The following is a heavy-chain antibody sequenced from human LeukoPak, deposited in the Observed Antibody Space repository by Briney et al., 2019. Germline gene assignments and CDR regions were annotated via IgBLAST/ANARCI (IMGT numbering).Heavy chain of an antibody. V-gene: IGHV3-30*02. CDR3: AKGGGYESAGDY. D-gene: IGHD5-12*01. Sequence: GGSLRLSCAASGFIFSSYGMHWVRQAPGKGLEWVAFIRYDGSNKYYADSVKGRFTISRDNSKNTLYLQMNSLRAEDTAVYYCAKGGGYESAGDYWGQGTLVTVSS. CDR1: GFIFSSYG. CDR2: IRYDGSNK. J-gene: IGHJ4*02.